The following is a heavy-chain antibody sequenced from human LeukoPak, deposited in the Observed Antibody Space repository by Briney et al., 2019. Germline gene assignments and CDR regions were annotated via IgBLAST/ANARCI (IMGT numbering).Heavy chain of an antibody. Sequence: SETLSLTCTVSGGSISSSSYYWGWIRQPPGKGLEWIGSIYYSGSTYYNPSLKSRVTISVDTSKNQFSLKLSSVTAADTAVYYCARQKLDIVVVPAAPFDYWGQGTLATVSS. J-gene: IGHJ4*02. CDR2: IYYSGST. D-gene: IGHD2-2*03. CDR1: GGSISSSSYY. V-gene: IGHV4-39*01. CDR3: ARQKLDIVVVPAAPFDY.